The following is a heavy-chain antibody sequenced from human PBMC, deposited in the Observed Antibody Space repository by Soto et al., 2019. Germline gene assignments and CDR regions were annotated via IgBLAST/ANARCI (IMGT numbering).Heavy chain of an antibody. J-gene: IGHJ4*02. CDR3: AKDPEWELLGDYFDY. V-gene: IGHV3-23*01. Sequence: PGGSLRLSCAASGFTFSSYAMSWVRQAPGKGLEWVSAISGSGGSTYYADSVKGRFTISRDNSKNTLYLQMNSLRAEDTAVYYCAKDPEWELLGDYFDYWGQGTLVTVSS. CDR1: GFTFSSYA. CDR2: ISGSGGST. D-gene: IGHD1-26*01.